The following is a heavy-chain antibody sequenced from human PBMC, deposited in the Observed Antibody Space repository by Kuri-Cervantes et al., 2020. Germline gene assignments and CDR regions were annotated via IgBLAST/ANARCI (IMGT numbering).Heavy chain of an antibody. J-gene: IGHJ6*02. CDR2: IYSGGST. CDR1: GFTVSCNY. Sequence: GGSLRLSCAASGFTVSCNYMSWVRQAPGKGLEWVSVIYSGGSTYYADSVKGRFTISRDNSKNPLYLQMNSLRAEDTAVYYCARDFGGGGVVVPAAIYYYGMDVWGQGTTVTVSS. D-gene: IGHD2-2*01. V-gene: IGHV3-66*01. CDR3: ARDFGGGGVVVPAAIYYYGMDV.